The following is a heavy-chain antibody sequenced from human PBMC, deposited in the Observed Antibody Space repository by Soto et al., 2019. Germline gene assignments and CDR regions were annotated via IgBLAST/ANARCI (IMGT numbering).Heavy chain of an antibody. D-gene: IGHD1-26*01. V-gene: IGHV1-69*13. J-gene: IGHJ1*01. CDR3: AMEPSRGYYEWEYFQH. CDR2: IIPIFGTA. Sequence: SVKVSCKASGGTFSSYAISWVRQAPGQGLEWMGGIIPIFGTANYAQKFQGRVTITADESTSTAYMELSSLRSEDTAVYYCAMEPSRGYYEWEYFQHWGQGTLVTVSS. CDR1: GGTFSSYA.